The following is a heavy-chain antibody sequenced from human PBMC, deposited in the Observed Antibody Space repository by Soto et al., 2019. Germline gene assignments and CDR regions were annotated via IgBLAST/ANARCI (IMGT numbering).Heavy chain of an antibody. J-gene: IGHJ4*02. D-gene: IGHD1-1*01. CDR2: IYYSGST. V-gene: IGHV4-30-4*01. CDR3: ARVLELGGDPLFDY. CDR1: GGSISSGDYY. Sequence: SETLSLTCTVSGGSISSGDYYWSWIRQPPGKGLEWIGYIYYSGSTYYNPSLKSRVTISVDTSKNQFSLKLSSVTAADTAVYYCARVLELGGDPLFDYWGQGTPVTVSS.